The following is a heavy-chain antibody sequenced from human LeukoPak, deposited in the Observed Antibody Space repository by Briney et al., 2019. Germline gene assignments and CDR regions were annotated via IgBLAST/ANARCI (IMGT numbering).Heavy chain of an antibody. V-gene: IGHV1-18*01. CDR3: ARDGKQLDNFDY. D-gene: IGHD6-6*01. CDR2: ISSYNGNT. J-gene: IGHJ4*02. Sequence: ASVKASCKASGYTFTSSGISWVRQSPGQGLEWMVWISSYNGNTNYAQKLQGRVTMTTDTSTSTAYMELRSLRSDDTAVYYCARDGKQLDNFDYWGQGTLVTVSS. CDR1: GYTFTSSG.